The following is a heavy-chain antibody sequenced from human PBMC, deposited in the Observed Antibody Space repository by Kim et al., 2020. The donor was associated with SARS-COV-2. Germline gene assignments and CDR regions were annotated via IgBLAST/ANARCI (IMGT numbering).Heavy chain of an antibody. CDR3: ARGGGKGWAAAGTSLGY. J-gene: IGHJ4*02. CDR2: ISSSSSYI. Sequence: GGSLRLSCAASGFTFSSYSMNWVRQAPGKGLEWVSSISSSSSYIYYADSVKGRFTISRDNAKNSLYLQMNSLRAEDTAVYYCARGGGKGWAAAGTSLGYWGQGTLVTVSS. D-gene: IGHD6-13*01. V-gene: IGHV3-21*01. CDR1: GFTFSSYS.